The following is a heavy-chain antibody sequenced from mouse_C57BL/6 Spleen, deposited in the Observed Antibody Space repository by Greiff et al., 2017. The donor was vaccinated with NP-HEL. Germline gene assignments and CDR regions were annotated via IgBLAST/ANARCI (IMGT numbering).Heavy chain of an antibody. Sequence: VQLQQSGAELARPGASVKMSCKASGYTFTSYTMHWVKQRPGQGLEWIGYINPSSGYTKYNQKFKDKATLTADKSSSTAYMQLSSLTSEDSADYYCARDYYGSSYGYFDVWGTGTTVTVSS. CDR3: ARDYYGSSYGYFDV. D-gene: IGHD1-1*01. CDR2: INPSSGYT. J-gene: IGHJ1*03. CDR1: GYTFTSYT. V-gene: IGHV1-4*01.